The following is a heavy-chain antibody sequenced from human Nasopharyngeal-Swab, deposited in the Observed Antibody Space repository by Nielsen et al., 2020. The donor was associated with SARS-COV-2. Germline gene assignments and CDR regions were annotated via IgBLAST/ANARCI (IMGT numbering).Heavy chain of an antibody. CDR2: IIPILGIA. D-gene: IGHD3-3*01. CDR3: ARGCGIMIFGVVTCYYMDV. CDR1: GGTFSSYA. Sequence: SVKVSCKASGGTFSSYAISWVRQAPGQGLEWMGRIIPILGIANYAQKFQGRVTITADKSTSTAYMELSSLRSEDTAVYYCARGCGIMIFGVVTCYYMDVWGKGTTVTVSS. J-gene: IGHJ6*03. V-gene: IGHV1-69*04.